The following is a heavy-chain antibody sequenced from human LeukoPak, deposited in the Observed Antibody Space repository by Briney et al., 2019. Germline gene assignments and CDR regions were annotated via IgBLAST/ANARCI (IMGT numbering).Heavy chain of an antibody. CDR3: ARGGFSHGFDI. V-gene: IGHV3-74*01. J-gene: IGHJ3*02. CDR1: GFTFSSYW. CDR2: INNDGTDT. Sequence: GGSLGLSCAASGFTFSSYWIHWVRQAPGKGLVWVSRINNDGTDTIYADSVKGRFTVSRDNGKNTLYLQMNSLRAEDTAVYYCARGGFSHGFDIWGEGTMVTVSP. D-gene: IGHD3-3*01.